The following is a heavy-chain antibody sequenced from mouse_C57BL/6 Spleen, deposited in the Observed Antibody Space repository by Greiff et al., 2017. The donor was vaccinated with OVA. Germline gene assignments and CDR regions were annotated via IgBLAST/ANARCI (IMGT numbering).Heavy chain of an antibody. CDR1: GYTFTSYW. Sequence: VQLQQPGAELVRPGSSVKLSCKASGYTFTSYWMHWVKQRPIQGLEWIGNIDPSDSETHYNQKFKDKATLTVDKSSSTAYMQLSSLTSEDSAVYYCARCYDSSARAMDYWGQGTSVTVSS. D-gene: IGHD2-4*01. CDR2: IDPSDSET. V-gene: IGHV1-52*01. CDR3: ARCYDSSARAMDY. J-gene: IGHJ4*01.